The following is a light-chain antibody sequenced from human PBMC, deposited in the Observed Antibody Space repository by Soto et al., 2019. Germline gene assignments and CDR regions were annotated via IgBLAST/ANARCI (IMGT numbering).Light chain of an antibody. V-gene: IGKV3-15*01. Sequence: EIVMTQSPATLSVSPGERATLSCRARQSVSSNLAWYQQKPGQPPRLLIYDVSHRATGVPARFSGTGSETDFTLTISGLQSEDSAVYFCQQYNNWPFSFGQGTRLEIK. CDR1: QSVSSN. J-gene: IGKJ5*01. CDR3: QQYNNWPFS. CDR2: DVS.